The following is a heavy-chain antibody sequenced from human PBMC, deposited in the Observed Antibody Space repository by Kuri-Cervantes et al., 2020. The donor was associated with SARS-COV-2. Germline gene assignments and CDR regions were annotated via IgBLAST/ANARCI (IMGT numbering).Heavy chain of an antibody. CDR3: ATSHPLYYGSTGYLNH. D-gene: IGHD3-16*01. CDR1: GYTFTNND. V-gene: IGHV1-8*02. J-gene: IGHJ5*02. CDR2: MNHDTGNT. Sequence: ASVKVSCKASGYTFTNNDVNGLRQASGQGLEGMGWMNHDTGNTGYAQKLQGRVTLNWDISITTAYMELTRLRSDDSTVYYCATSHPLYYGSTGYLNHWGQGTLVTVSS.